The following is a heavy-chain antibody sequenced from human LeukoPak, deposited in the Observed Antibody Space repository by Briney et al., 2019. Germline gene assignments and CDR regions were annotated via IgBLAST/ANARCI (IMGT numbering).Heavy chain of an antibody. V-gene: IGHV1-18*01. D-gene: IGHD3-22*01. Sequence: VSVKVSCKTCGYTFHSYSVIWVRQAPGQALEWMGGISAYNSNTNYAQKLQSRVTMTTDTSTSTAYMERRSLRADDTAVYYCARDQRMRVVDHDAFDIWGQGTMVTVSS. CDR1: GYTFHSYS. CDR2: ISAYNSNT. J-gene: IGHJ3*02. CDR3: ARDQRMRVVDHDAFDI.